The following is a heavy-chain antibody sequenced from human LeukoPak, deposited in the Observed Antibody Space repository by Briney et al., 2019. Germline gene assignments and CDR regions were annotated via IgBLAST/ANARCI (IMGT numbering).Heavy chain of an antibody. V-gene: IGHV3-7*01. D-gene: IGHD6-19*01. CDR2: IKQDGSEK. CDR1: GFTFSSYW. J-gene: IGHJ4*02. CDR3: ARDRSGAVAGTKSFDY. Sequence: PGGSLRLSCAASGFTFSSYWMSWVRQAPGKGLEWVANIKQDGSEKYYVDSVKGRFTISRDNAKNSLYLQMNSLRAEDTAVYYCARDRSGAVAGTKSFDYWGQGTLVTVSS.